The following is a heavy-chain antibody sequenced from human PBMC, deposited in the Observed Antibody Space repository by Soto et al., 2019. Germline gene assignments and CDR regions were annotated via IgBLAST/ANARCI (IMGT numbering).Heavy chain of an antibody. CDR2: IYYSGST. D-gene: IGHD3-22*01. V-gene: IGHV4-59*01. J-gene: IGHJ6*02. CDR1: GGSISSYY. Sequence: SETLSLTCTVSGGSISSYYWSWIRQPPGKGLEWIGYIYYSGSTNYNPSLKSRVTISVDTSKNQFSLKLSSVTAADTAVYYCARGQNPTYYYDSSGYQAPPSYYYYYGMDVWGQGTTVTVSS. CDR3: ARGQNPTYYYDSSGYQAPPSYYYYYGMDV.